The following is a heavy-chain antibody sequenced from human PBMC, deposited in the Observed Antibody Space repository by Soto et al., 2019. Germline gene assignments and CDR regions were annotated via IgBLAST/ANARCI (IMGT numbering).Heavy chain of an antibody. V-gene: IGHV3-33*01. CDR2: LWYDGSNI. D-gene: IGHD3-3*01. J-gene: IGHJ4*02. CDR1: GFTFSSYA. Sequence: QVQLVESGGGVVQPGKSLRLSCTTSGFTFSSYAMHWVRQAPGQGLEWVAGLWYDGSNIQYADSVKGRFTISRDNSKSTVYLQMDSLRAEDTAVYYCARDVNDFWSGYLYWGQGTLVTVSS. CDR3: ARDVNDFWSGYLY.